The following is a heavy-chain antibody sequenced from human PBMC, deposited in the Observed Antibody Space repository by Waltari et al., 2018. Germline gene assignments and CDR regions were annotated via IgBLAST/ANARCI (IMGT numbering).Heavy chain of an antibody. CDR2: ISGSGGTP. CDR1: GFTLSNYA. J-gene: IGHJ6*03. D-gene: IGHD5-12*01. V-gene: IGHV3-23*04. Sequence: EVQLVESGGGLVQPGGSLRLSCAASGFTLSNYAMSWVRQAPGKGQEWVSLISGSGGTPYYADSVKGRFTISRDNSNNALYLQMSGLRAEDTALYYCAKALATSLRNSYSYYMDVWGKGTTVTVSS. CDR3: AKALATSLRNSYSYYMDV.